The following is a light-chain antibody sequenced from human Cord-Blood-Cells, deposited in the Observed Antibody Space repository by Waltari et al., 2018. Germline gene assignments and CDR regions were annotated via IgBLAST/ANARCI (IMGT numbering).Light chain of an antibody. CDR3: SSYAGSNNLV. CDR2: EVS. J-gene: IGLJ2*01. CDR1: SSNVGGYNY. V-gene: IGLV2-8*01. Sequence: QSALTQPPSASGSPGQSVTISCTGTSSNVGGYNYVSWYQQHPGKAPKLMIYEVSKRPSGGPGRFSGSKSGNTSSLTFSGLQAEDEADYYCSSYAGSNNLVFGGGTKLTVL.